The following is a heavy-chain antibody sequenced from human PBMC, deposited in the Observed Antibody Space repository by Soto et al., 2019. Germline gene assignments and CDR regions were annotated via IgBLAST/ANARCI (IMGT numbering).Heavy chain of an antibody. D-gene: IGHD3-22*01. J-gene: IGHJ4*02. V-gene: IGHV1-69*01. Sequence: QVQLVQSGAEVKKPGSSVKVSCKASGGTFSSYAISWVRQAPGQGLEWMRGIIPIFGTANYAQKFQGRVTNTADESTGTGYKELSSLRSEETAVYYCARDPPYYFDSSGYLRDYWGQGTLVTVSS. CDR2: IIPIFGTA. CDR1: GGTFSSYA. CDR3: ARDPPYYFDSSGYLRDY.